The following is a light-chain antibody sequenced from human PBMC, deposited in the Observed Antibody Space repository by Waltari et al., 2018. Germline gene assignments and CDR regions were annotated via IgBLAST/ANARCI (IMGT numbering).Light chain of an antibody. Sequence: QSALTQPRSVSGSPGQSVTISCTGTSSDVGGYDFVSWYQQHPGKAPKVMISDVNKRPSGFPDSFAGSKSGNTASLTISGLQAEDEADYYCCSYAGSYTWVLGGGTQLTVL. CDR1: SSDVGGYDF. V-gene: IGLV2-11*01. CDR3: CSYAGSYTWV. J-gene: IGLJ3*02. CDR2: DVN.